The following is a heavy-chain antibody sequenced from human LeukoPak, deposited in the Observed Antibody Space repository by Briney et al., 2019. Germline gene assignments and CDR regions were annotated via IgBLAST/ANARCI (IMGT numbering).Heavy chain of an antibody. CDR3: ARGGAEQWLVRPNWFDP. CDR1: GYSISSGYY. Sequence: SETLSLTCTVSGYSISSGYYWGWIRQPPGKGLEWIGSIYHSGSTYYNPSLKSRVTISVDTSKNQFSLKLSSVTAADTAVYYCARGGAEQWLVRPNWFDPWGQGTLVTVSS. CDR2: IYHSGST. V-gene: IGHV4-38-2*02. J-gene: IGHJ5*02. D-gene: IGHD6-19*01.